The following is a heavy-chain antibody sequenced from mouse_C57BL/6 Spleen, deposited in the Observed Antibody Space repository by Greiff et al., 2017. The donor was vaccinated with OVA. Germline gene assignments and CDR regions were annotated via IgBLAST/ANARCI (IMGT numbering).Heavy chain of an antibody. J-gene: IGHJ4*01. CDR2: IDPSDSYT. CDR3: ASYYYGSSYTAMDY. V-gene: IGHV1-50*01. D-gene: IGHD1-1*01. CDR1: GYTFTSYW. Sequence: QVQLQQSGAELVKPGASVKLSCKASGYTFTSYWMQWVKQRPGQGLEWIGEIDPSDSYTNYNQKFKGKATLTVDTSSSTAYMQLSSLTSEDSAVYYCASYYYGSSYTAMDYWGQGTSVTVSS.